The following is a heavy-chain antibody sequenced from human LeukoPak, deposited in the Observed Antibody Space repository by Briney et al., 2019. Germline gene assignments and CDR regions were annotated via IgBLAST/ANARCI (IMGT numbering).Heavy chain of an antibody. Sequence: GGSLRLSCAASGFTVSSNYMSWVRQAPGKGLEWISLIYTGGSAYYADSVKGRFTISRDNSKNTLYLQMNGLRAEDTAVYYCAKRYCSGGSCYHSWYFDYWGQGTLVTVSS. J-gene: IGHJ4*02. D-gene: IGHD2-15*01. CDR2: IYTGGSA. V-gene: IGHV3-53*01. CDR1: GFTVSSNY. CDR3: AKRYCSGGSCYHSWYFDY.